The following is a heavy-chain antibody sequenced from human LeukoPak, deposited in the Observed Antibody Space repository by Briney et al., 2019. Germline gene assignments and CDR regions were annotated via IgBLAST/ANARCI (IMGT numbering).Heavy chain of an antibody. CDR3: ARGMVLGYSSSQGDY. V-gene: IGHV1-2*02. J-gene: IGHJ4*02. CDR1: GYTFSSYH. CDR2: INPNSGGT. Sequence: ASVKVSCKASGYTFSSYHIHWVRQAPGQGLEWMGWINPNSGGTNYAQKFQGRVTMTRDTSISTAYMELSRLRSDDTAVYYCARGMVLGYSSSQGDYWGQGTLVTVSS. D-gene: IGHD6-13*01.